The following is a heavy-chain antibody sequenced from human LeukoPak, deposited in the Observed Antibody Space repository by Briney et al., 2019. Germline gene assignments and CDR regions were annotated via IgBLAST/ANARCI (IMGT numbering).Heavy chain of an antibody. Sequence: GSLSLACAASGSTISSYGMSWVRQALGKGLEWVSGISGSGGSTYYADSVKGRLTISRDNSKNTLYLQMNSLRAEDTAVYYCARRTDYGGNPSYYGMDVWGQGTTVTVSS. J-gene: IGHJ6*02. CDR3: ARRTDYGGNPSYYGMDV. V-gene: IGHV3-23*01. CDR1: GSTISSYG. D-gene: IGHD4-23*01. CDR2: ISGSGGST.